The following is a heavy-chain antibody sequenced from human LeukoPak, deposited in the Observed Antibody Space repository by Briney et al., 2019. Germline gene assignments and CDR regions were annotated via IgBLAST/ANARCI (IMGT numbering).Heavy chain of an antibody. D-gene: IGHD3-10*01. CDR1: GGSISGYY. CDR2: IYYSGST. CDR3: ARVLWFGELLAHP. J-gene: IGHJ5*02. V-gene: IGHV4-59*01. Sequence: SETLSLTCTVSGGSISGYYWSWIRQPPGKGLEWIGYIYYSGSTNYNPSLKSRVTISVDTSKNQFSLKLSSVTAADTAVYYCARVLWFGELLAHPWGQGTLVTVSS.